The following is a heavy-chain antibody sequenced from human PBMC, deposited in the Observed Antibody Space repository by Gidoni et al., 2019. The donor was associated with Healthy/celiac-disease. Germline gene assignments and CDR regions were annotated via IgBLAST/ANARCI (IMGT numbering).Heavy chain of an antibody. CDR1: GGSISRSSYY. J-gene: IGHJ4*02. D-gene: IGHD3-22*01. CDR3: ARHRRDYYDSSGYYHFDY. V-gene: IGHV4-39*01. CDR2: IYYSWST. Sequence: QLQLQESGPGLVKPSETLSLTCTVSGGSISRSSYYWGWIRQPPGKGLEWIGSIYYSWSTYYNPSLKSRVTISVDTSKNQFSLKLSSVTAADTAVYYCARHRRDYYDSSGYYHFDYWGQGTLVTVSS.